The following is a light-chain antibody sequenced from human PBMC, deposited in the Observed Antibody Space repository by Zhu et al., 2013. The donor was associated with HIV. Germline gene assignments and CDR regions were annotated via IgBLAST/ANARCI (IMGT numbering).Light chain of an antibody. V-gene: IGLV1-40*01. CDR1: SSNIGAGYD. CDR3: QSYDRALSGRV. J-gene: IGLJ3*02. CDR2: GNS. Sequence: QSVLTQPPSVSAAPGQKVTISCSGSSSNIGAGYDVHWYQQFPGTAPKLLIYGNSNRPSGVPDRISGSKSGTSASLAITGLQAEDEADYYCQSYDRALSGRVFGGGTKLTVL.